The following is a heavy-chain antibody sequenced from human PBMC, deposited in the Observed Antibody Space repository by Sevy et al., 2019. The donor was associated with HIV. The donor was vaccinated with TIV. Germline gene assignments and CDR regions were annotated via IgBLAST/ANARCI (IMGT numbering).Heavy chain of an antibody. CDR2: VKSKTDGGTT. V-gene: IGHV3-15*01. D-gene: IGHD2-21*01. CDR1: GFSFSDAW. J-gene: IGHJ5*02. CDR3: SSIPDP. Sequence: GGSLRLSCAASGFSFSDAWMSWVRQAPGKGLEWVGRVKSKTDGGTTDYAEPVKGRFTISRDDSKNMVYLQMNSLKTDDTAVYYCSSIPDPWGLGTLVTVSS.